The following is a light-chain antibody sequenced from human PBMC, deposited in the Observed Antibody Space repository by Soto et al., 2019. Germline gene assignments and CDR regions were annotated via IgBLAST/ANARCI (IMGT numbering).Light chain of an antibody. Sequence: DIQMTQSPPTLSSSVGDRVTITCRASQSIRHYLAWYQQMPGQAPKLLIYGASTLHSGTPSRFSGSGSGPEFTLTISSLQPDDFGTYFCQHHNSYPQTFGQGTKVEIK. V-gene: IGKV1-5*01. CDR2: GAS. CDR3: QHHNSYPQT. J-gene: IGKJ1*01. CDR1: QSIRHY.